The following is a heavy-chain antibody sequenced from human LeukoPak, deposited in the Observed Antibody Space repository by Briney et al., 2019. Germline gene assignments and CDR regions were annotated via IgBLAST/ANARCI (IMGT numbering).Heavy chain of an antibody. D-gene: IGHD6-6*01. Sequence: SETLSLTRTVSGGSISSYYWSWIRQPPGKGLEWIGYIYYSGSTNYNPSLKSRVTISVDTSKNQFSLKLSSVTAADTAVYYCARVGDSSSSRWFDPWGQGTLVTVSS. CDR3: ARVGDSSSSRWFDP. V-gene: IGHV4-59*01. CDR1: GGSISSYY. CDR2: IYYSGST. J-gene: IGHJ5*02.